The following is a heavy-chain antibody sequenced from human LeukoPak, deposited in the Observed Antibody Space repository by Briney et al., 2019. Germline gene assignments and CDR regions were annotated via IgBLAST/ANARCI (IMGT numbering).Heavy chain of an antibody. J-gene: IGHJ4*02. V-gene: IGHV1-24*01. D-gene: IGHD6-19*01. CDR3: ARGPLLLYSSGWYGGGDY. Sequence: ASVKVSCKVSGYTLTELSMHWVRQAPGKGLEWMGGFDPEDGETIYAQKFQGRVTMTEDTSTDTAYMELSSLRSEDTAVYYCARGPLLLYSSGWYGGGDYWGQGTLVTVSS. CDR1: GYTLTELS. CDR2: FDPEDGET.